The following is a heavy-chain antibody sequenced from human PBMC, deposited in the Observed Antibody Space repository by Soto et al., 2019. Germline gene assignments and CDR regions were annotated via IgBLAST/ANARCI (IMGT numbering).Heavy chain of an antibody. Sequence: SETLSLTCTVSGGSIRSSSYYWGWIRQPPGKGLEWIGSIYYSGSTYYNPSLKSRVTISADTSKNQFSLKLSSVTAADTAVYYCARASSVQLTRHQQYWGQVTLVTVSS. CDR2: IYYSGST. D-gene: IGHD1-1*01. CDR3: ARASSVQLTRHQQY. V-gene: IGHV4-39*07. J-gene: IGHJ1*01. CDR1: GGSIRSSSYY.